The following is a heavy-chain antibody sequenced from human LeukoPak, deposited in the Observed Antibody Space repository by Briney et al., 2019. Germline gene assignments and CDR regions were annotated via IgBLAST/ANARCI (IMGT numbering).Heavy chain of an antibody. CDR3: ARQDRIWRDYDY. CDR2: IYTSGST. CDR1: GGSISSSSYY. J-gene: IGHJ4*02. V-gene: IGHV4-61*02. Sequence: SETLSLTCTVSGGSISSSSYYWSWIRQPAGKGLEWIGRIYTSGSTNYNPSLKSRVTISVDTSKNQFSLKLSSVTAADTAVYYCARQDRIWRDYDYWGQGTLVTVSS. D-gene: IGHD4-17*01.